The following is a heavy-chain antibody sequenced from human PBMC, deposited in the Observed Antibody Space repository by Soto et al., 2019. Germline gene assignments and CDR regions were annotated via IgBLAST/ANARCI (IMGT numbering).Heavy chain of an antibody. Sequence: EVQVLESGGGLVQPGGSLRLSCAASGFTFSSYGMNWVRQAPGKGLEWVSGIRSDGDTTYNAESVKGRFTVSRDGSKNTVYLQMNSPRAVDTAVYYCAKGKGVGATPDGANCWGQGTLVTVSS. CDR1: GFTFSSYG. J-gene: IGHJ4*02. D-gene: IGHD1-26*01. CDR2: IRSDGDTT. CDR3: AKGKGVGATPDGANC. V-gene: IGHV3-23*01.